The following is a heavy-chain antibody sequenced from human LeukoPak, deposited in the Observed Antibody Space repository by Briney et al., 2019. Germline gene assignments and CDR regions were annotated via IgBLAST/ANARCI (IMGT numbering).Heavy chain of an antibody. CDR2: ISGSSSYI. J-gene: IGHJ4*02. CDR1: GFTFSSNS. CDR3: ARDGPLDYDSTGYYIDH. D-gene: IGHD3-22*01. Sequence: PGGSLRLSCAASGFTFSSNSMNWVRQAPGEGLGGVSSISGSSSYIHYADSVKGRFTISRDNAKNSLYLQINSLRAEDTAVYYCARDGPLDYDSTGYYIDHWGQGTLVTVSS. V-gene: IGHV3-21*01.